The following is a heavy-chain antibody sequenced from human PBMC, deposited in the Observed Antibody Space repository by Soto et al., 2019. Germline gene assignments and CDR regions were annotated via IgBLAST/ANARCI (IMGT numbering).Heavy chain of an antibody. CDR1: GYTFTSYA. CDR3: AISGSLWFGEYLDY. CDR2: INAGNGNT. Sequence: ASVKVSCKASGYTFTSYAMHWVRQAPGQRLEWMGWINAGNGNTKYSQKFQGRVTITRDTSASTAYMELSSLRSEDTAVYYCAISGSLWFGEYLDYWGQGSLVTVSS. J-gene: IGHJ4*02. D-gene: IGHD3-10*01. V-gene: IGHV1-3*01.